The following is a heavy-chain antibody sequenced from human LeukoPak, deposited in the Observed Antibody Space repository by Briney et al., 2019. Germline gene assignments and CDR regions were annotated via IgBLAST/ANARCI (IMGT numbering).Heavy chain of an antibody. CDR2: IYYSGST. J-gene: IGHJ6*03. CDR3: YSSGFYYYYMDV. D-gene: IGHD6-19*01. CDR1: GGSISSYY. V-gene: IGHV4-59*05. Sequence: SETLSLTCTVSGGSISSYYWSWIRQPPGKGLEWIGSIYYSGSTYYNPSLKSRVTISVDTSKNQFSLKLSSVTAADTAVYYCYSSGFYYYYMDVWGKGTTVTVSS.